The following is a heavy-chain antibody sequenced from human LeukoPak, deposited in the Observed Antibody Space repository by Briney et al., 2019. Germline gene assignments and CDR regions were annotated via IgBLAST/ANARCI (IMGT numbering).Heavy chain of an antibody. CDR2: ISESGGNT. D-gene: IGHD5-12*01. V-gene: IGHV3-23*01. CDR3: ATRLRQQASN. Sequence: GRSLRLSCAASGFTFSSYAMSWVRQAPGKGLEWVSAISESGGNTFYAASVKGRFTISRDNSNNTLYLQMNSLRDEDTAVYYCATRLRQQASNWGQGTLVTVSS. CDR1: GFTFSSYA. J-gene: IGHJ1*01.